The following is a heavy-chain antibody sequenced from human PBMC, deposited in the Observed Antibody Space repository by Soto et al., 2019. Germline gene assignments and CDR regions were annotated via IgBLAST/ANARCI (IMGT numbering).Heavy chain of an antibody. Sequence: PVGSLRLSCAASGFSFTASAMSWVRQAPGKGLEWVSAISATADATYYPDSVKGRFTISRDNSRNTLYLQMNSLRAEDTAVYYCAKDLLLPDDCWGQGTRVTVSS. CDR1: GFSFTASA. V-gene: IGHV3-23*01. D-gene: IGHD2-15*01. CDR2: ISATADAT. J-gene: IGHJ4*02. CDR3: AKDLLLPDDC.